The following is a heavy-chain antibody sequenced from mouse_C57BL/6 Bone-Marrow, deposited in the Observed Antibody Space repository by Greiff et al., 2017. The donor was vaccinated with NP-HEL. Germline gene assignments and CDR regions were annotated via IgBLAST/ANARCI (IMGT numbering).Heavy chain of an antibody. CDR2: IDPSDSYT. CDR3: ARENYYGRGGYFDY. V-gene: IGHV1-50*01. J-gene: IGHJ2*01. CDR1: GYTFTSYW. D-gene: IGHD1-1*01. Sequence: QVQLQQPGAELVKPGASVKLSCKASGYTFTSYWMPWVKQRPGQGLEWIGEIDPSDSYTNYNQKFKGKATLTVDTSSSTAYMQLSSLTSEDSAVYYCARENYYGRGGYFDYWGQGTTLTVSS.